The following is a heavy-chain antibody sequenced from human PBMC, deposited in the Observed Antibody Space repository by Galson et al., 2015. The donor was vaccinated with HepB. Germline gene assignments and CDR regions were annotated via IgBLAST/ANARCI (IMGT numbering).Heavy chain of an antibody. Sequence: SLRLSCAASGFTFSSLGMTWVRQAPGKGLECVSAISVSGGSRDYADSVKGRFTISRDNSKNMLYLQMNNLRVEDTAVYYRAKGPTNIDYWGQGTLV. J-gene: IGHJ4*02. CDR2: ISVSGGSR. CDR3: AKGPTNIDY. CDR1: GFTFSSLG. V-gene: IGHV3-23*01.